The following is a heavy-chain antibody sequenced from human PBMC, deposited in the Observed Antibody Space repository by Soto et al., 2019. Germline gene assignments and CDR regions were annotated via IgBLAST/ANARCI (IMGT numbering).Heavy chain of an antibody. CDR3: AKDRAQKYYYDSSGSSFDY. D-gene: IGHD3-22*01. Sequence: PGWSLRLSCAASGFSFSSYAMSWVRQAPGKGLEWVSAISGSGGSTYYADSVKGRFTISRDNSKNTLYLQMNSLRAEDTAVYYCAKDRAQKYYYDSSGSSFDYWGQGTLVTASS. CDR1: GFSFSSYA. CDR2: ISGSGGST. V-gene: IGHV3-23*01. J-gene: IGHJ4*02.